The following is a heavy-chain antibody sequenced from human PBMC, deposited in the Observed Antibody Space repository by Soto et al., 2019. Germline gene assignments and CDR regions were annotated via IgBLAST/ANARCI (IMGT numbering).Heavy chain of an antibody. CDR3: ARDLSSSSKGYFDY. J-gene: IGHJ4*02. CDR2: ISSSSSYI. CDR1: GFTFSSYS. V-gene: IGHV3-21*01. D-gene: IGHD6-6*01. Sequence: GGSLRLSXAASGFTFSSYSMNWVRQAPGKGLEWVSSISSSSSYIYYADSVKGRFTISRDNAKNSLYLQMNSLRAEDTAVYYCARDLSSSSKGYFDYWGQGTLVTVSS.